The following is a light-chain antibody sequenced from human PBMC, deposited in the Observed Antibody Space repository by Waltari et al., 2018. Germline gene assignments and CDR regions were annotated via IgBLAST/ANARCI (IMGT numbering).Light chain of an antibody. V-gene: IGLV4-69*01. Sequence: QLVLTQSPSASASLGASVKLTCTLSSGHSTYAIAWNQQQPEKGPRYLMKLNSDGSHSKGDGIPDRFSGSSSGTERYLTISSLQSDDEADYYCQTWVTGIRVVFGGGTKLTVL. CDR2: LNSDGSH. CDR3: QTWVTGIRVV. CDR1: SGHSTYA. J-gene: IGLJ2*01.